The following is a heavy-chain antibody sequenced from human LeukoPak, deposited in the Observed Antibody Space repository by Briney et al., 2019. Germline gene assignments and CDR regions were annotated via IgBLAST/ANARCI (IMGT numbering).Heavy chain of an antibody. J-gene: IGHJ4*02. Sequence: TGGSLRLSCAASGFTFSSYSMNWVRQAPGKGLEWVSSISSSSSYIYYADSVKGRFTISRDNAKNSLYLQMNSLRAEDTAVYYCAKDFFYCSSTSCPYYFDYWGQGTLVTVSS. CDR3: AKDFFYCSSTSCPYYFDY. V-gene: IGHV3-21*01. CDR1: GFTFSSYS. CDR2: ISSSSSYI. D-gene: IGHD2-2*01.